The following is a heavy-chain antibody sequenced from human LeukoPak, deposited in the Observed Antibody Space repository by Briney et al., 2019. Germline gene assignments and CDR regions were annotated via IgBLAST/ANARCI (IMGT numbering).Heavy chain of an antibody. V-gene: IGHV3-7*01. CDR2: IKEDGSEK. Sequence: GGSLRLSCAASGFTFSIYWMTWVRQAPGKGLEWVANIKEDGSEKDYVDSVKGRYTISRDNAKKSLYLQMNSLRAEDTAVYYCARDWPTPRARIDYWGQGTLVTVSS. CDR1: GFTFSIYW. J-gene: IGHJ4*02. D-gene: IGHD2-15*01. CDR3: ARDWPTPRARIDY.